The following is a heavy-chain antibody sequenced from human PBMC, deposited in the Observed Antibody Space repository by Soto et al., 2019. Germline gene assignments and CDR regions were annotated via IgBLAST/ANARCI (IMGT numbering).Heavy chain of an antibody. Sequence: GASVKVSCKASGYTFTSYDINWVRQATGQGLERMGWMNPNSGNTGYAQKFQGRVTMTRNTSISTAYMELSSLRSEDTAVYYCASALGVVPAATPYYYYMDVWGKGTTVTVSS. CDR3: ASALGVVPAATPYYYYMDV. J-gene: IGHJ6*03. CDR1: GYTFTSYD. V-gene: IGHV1-8*01. D-gene: IGHD2-2*01. CDR2: MNPNSGNT.